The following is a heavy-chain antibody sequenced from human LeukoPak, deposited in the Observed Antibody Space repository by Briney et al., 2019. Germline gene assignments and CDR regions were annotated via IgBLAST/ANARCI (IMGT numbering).Heavy chain of an antibody. CDR2: ISSSSSYI. CDR3: ARGVEMATIKRDYYYYMDV. Sequence: GGSLRLSCAASGFTFSSYSMNWVRQAPGKGLEWVSSISSSSSYIYYADSVKGRFTISRDNAKNSLYLQMNSLRAEDTAVHYCARGVEMATIKRDYYYYMDVWGKGTTVTVSS. CDR1: GFTFSSYS. V-gene: IGHV3-21*01. D-gene: IGHD5-24*01. J-gene: IGHJ6*03.